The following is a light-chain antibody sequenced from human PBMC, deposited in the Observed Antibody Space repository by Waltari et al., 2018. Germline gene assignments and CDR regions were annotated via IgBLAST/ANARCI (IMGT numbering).Light chain of an antibody. V-gene: IGKV3-11*01. CDR3: QQRTNWRSVS. Sequence: EIVLTKSPATLSLSPGDRATLSCRASQRVSSHLAWYQPKPGQAPRRLIYDASNRATGIQARFSGSGSGTDFTLTISSLEPEDFAVYYWQQRTNWRSVSFGGGTKVEIK. CDR2: DAS. CDR1: QRVSSH. J-gene: IGKJ4*01.